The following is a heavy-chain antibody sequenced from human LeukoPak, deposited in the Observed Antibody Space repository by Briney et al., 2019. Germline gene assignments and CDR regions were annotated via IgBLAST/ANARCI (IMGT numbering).Heavy chain of an antibody. J-gene: IGHJ5*02. D-gene: IGHD3/OR15-3a*01. CDR2: INHSGST. Sequence: SETLSLTCAVYGGSFSGYYWGWIRQPPGKGLEWIGEINHSGSTNYNPSLKGRVTISVDTSKNQFSLKLSSVTAADTAVYYCVRDVGTGTGYTNRFDPWGQGTLVTVSS. V-gene: IGHV4-34*01. CDR1: GGSFSGYY. CDR3: VRDVGTGTGYTNRFDP.